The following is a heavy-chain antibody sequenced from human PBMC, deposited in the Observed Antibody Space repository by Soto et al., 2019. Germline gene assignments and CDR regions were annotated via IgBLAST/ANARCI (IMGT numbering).Heavy chain of an antibody. D-gene: IGHD6-13*01. CDR1: GGSISSSSYY. Sequence: PSETLSLTCTVSGGSISSSSYYWGWIRQPPGKGLEWIGSIYYSGSTYYNPSLKRRVTISVDTSKNQFSLKLSSVTAADTAVYYCARQYSSSWGDFDYWGQGTLVTVSS. CDR2: IYYSGST. V-gene: IGHV4-39*01. CDR3: ARQYSSSWGDFDY. J-gene: IGHJ4*02.